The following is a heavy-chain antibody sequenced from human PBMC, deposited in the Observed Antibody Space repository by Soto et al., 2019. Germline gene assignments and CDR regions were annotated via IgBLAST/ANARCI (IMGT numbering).Heavy chain of an antibody. J-gene: IGHJ4*02. CDR2: IYYSGST. V-gene: IGHV4-39*01. CDR1: GGSISSRTFY. CDR3: ARLITYGDIDY. D-gene: IGHD3-10*01. Sequence: SQTLSLRSTVSGGSISSRTFYWGWIRQPQGKGLEWIGSIYYSGSTYYNPSLKSRVTISVDTSKNQFSLKLNSGTAADTAVYYCARLITYGDIDYWGQGTLVTVS.